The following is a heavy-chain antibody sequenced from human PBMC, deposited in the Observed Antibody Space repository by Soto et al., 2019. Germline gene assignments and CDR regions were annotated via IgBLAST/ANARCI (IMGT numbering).Heavy chain of an antibody. D-gene: IGHD4-17*01. CDR3: TTYHGDYNFDH. CDR1: GYTLNEVA. J-gene: IGHJ5*02. V-gene: IGHV1-24*01. CDR2: FDPDEAET. Sequence: QVQLVQSGAEVKKPGASVKVSCKVSGYTLNEVAMHWVRQAPGKGLEWLGGFDPDEAETIYAQHFQGRVTMTEDTSTDAVYMALSSLSSEDTALYFCTTYHGDYNFDHWGQGTLVTVSS.